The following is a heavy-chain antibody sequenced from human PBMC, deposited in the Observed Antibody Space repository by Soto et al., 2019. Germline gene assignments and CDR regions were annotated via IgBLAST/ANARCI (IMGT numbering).Heavy chain of an antibody. Sequence: QVQLVQSGAEVKKPGSSVKVSCKASGGTFSSYAISWVRQAPGQGLEWMGGIIPIFGTANYAQKFQGRVTITADDSTITAYMALSSLSSEDTAVYYCARVLRAGTHNWFAPWGQGTLVTVSS. V-gene: IGHV1-69*01. CDR2: IIPIFGTA. CDR3: ARVLRAGTHNWFAP. J-gene: IGHJ5*02. CDR1: GGTFSSYA. D-gene: IGHD1-1*01.